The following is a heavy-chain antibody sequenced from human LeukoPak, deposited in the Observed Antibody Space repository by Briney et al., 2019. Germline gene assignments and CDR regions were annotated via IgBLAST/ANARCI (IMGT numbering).Heavy chain of an antibody. V-gene: IGHV3-74*01. CDR3: ARTSTAFDI. CDR1: GFTFSNYW. Sequence: GGSLRLSCEASGFTFSNYWMHWVRHAPGKGLVWVSRINSDGRSTNYADSVKGRFTISRDNAKNSLYLQMNSLRAEDTAVYYCARTSTAFDIWGQGTMVTVSS. CDR2: INSDGRST. J-gene: IGHJ3*02. D-gene: IGHD5/OR15-5a*01.